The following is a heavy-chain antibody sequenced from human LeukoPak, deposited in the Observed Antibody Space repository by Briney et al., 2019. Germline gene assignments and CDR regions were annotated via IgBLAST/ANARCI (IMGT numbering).Heavy chain of an antibody. J-gene: IGHJ4*02. Sequence: GGSLRLSCAASGFTFDDYAMHWVRQAPGKGLEWVSSISWNSGSIGYADSVKGRFTISRDNAKNSLYLQMNSLRAEDTALYYCAKDMEYSSSLGSFDYWGQGTLVTVSS. V-gene: IGHV3-9*01. CDR2: ISWNSGSI. CDR3: AKDMEYSSSLGSFDY. D-gene: IGHD6-6*01. CDR1: GFTFDDYA.